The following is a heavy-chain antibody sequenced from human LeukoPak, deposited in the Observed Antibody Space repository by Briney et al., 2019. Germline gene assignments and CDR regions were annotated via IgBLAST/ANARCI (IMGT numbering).Heavy chain of an antibody. CDR3: AKDSGLLWIGENYYYMDV. J-gene: IGHJ6*03. D-gene: IGHD3-10*01. Sequence: GGSLRLSCAASGFIFSSYEMNWVRQAPGKGLEWVSYISSSGSTIYYAASVKGRFTISRDNAKNSLYLQMNSLRAEDTAVYYCAKDSGLLWIGENYYYMDVWGKGTTVTISS. V-gene: IGHV3-48*03. CDR2: ISSSGSTI. CDR1: GFIFSSYE.